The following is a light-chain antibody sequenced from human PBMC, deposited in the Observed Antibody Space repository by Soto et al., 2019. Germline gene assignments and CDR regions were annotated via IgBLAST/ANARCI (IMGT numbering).Light chain of an antibody. CDR3: QQFGSSTGFT. CDR2: GAS. Sequence: IVLTQSPGTLSLSPGERAPLSCRASQSINSRYLAWYQQKPGQAPRLLIYGASSRATGIPDRFSGSGSGTDFTLTISRLEPEDFAVYYCQQFGSSTGFTFGPGTIVDIK. J-gene: IGKJ3*01. V-gene: IGKV3-20*01. CDR1: QSINSRY.